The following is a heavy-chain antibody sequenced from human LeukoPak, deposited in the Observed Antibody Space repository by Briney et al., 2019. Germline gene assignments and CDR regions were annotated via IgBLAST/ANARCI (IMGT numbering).Heavy chain of an antibody. CDR1: GYTFTGYY. J-gene: IGHJ4*02. CDR3: ARARAGYSSSWYGINYFDY. V-gene: IGHV1-2*04. D-gene: IGHD6-13*01. Sequence: ASVTVSCTASGYTFTGYYMHWVRQAPGQGLEWMGWINPNSGGTNYAQKFQGWVTMTRDTSISTAYMELSRLRSDDTAVYYCARARAGYSSSWYGINYFDYWGQGTLVTVSS. CDR2: INPNSGGT.